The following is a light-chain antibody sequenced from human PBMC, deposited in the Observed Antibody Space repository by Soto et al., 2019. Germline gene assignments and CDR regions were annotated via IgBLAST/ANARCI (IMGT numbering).Light chain of an antibody. CDR2: GAS. Sequence: EIVMTQSPATLSVSPGERATLSCRASQSVSSNLAWYQHKPGQAPRLLIYGASTRATAIPARFSGSGSGTEFTLTISSLQSEDFAVYYCQQYNNWPTWTFGQGTKVEIK. CDR1: QSVSSN. V-gene: IGKV3-15*01. J-gene: IGKJ1*01. CDR3: QQYNNWPTWT.